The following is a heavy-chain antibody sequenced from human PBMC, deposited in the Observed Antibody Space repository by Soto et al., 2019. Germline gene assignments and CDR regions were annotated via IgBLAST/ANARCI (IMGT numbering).Heavy chain of an antibody. CDR1: GGSISSYY. J-gene: IGHJ5*02. CDR2: IYYNGST. CDR3: ARTYYDFWSGYLNWFDP. V-gene: IGHV4-59*08. Sequence: SETLSLTCTVSGGSISSYYWSWIRQPPGKGLEWIGYIYYNGSTNYNPSLKSRVTISVDTSKNQFSLKLSSVTAADTAVYYCARTYYDFWSGYLNWFDPWGQGTLVTVSS. D-gene: IGHD3-3*01.